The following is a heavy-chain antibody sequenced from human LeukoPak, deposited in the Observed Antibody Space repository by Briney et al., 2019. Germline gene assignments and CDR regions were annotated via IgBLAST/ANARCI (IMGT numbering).Heavy chain of an antibody. CDR3: AIQKADLITMIRGIIAF. V-gene: IGHV3-74*01. Sequence: GGSLRLSCAASGFTFGSYWMHWVRQAPGKGLVWVSRINTDGGSTTYADSVKGRFTISRDNAKNTLYLQTNSLRAEDTAVYYCAIQKADLITMIRGIIAFWGQGTLVTVSS. J-gene: IGHJ4*02. D-gene: IGHD3-10*01. CDR2: INTDGGST. CDR1: GFTFGSYW.